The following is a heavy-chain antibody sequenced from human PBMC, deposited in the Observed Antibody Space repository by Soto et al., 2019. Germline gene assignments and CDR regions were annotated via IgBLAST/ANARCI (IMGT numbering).Heavy chain of an antibody. CDR3: ARAYLTGTTPPYNWFDR. D-gene: IGHD1-7*01. Sequence: TSETLSLTCTVHGGSLGGYYWNWIRQSPGKALEWIGEVSNVDSTNYNPSLKGLPTISLDTPKNQFSLKLTSMTAADTAVYYCARAYLTGTTPPYNWFDRWCQGTLVTVSS. J-gene: IGHJ5*02. V-gene: IGHV4-34*01. CDR1: GGSLGGYY. CDR2: VSNVDST.